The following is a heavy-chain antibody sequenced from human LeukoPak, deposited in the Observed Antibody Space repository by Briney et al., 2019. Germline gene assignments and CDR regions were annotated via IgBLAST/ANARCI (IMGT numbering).Heavy chain of an antibody. V-gene: IGHV4-59*01. J-gene: IGHJ5*02. CDR1: GGSISTYY. CDR3: ARDAYGGNSWGWFDP. CDR2: IYYGGTT. D-gene: IGHD4-23*01. Sequence: PSETLSLTCTVSGGSISTYYWSWIRQPPGKGLEWIGYIYYGGTTNYNPSLKSRVTISVDTSKNQFSLKLSSVTAADTAVYYCARDAYGGNSWGWFDPWGQGTLVTVSA.